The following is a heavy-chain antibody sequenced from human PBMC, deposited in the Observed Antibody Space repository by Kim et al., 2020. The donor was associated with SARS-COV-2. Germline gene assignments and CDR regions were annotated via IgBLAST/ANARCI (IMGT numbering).Heavy chain of an antibody. J-gene: IGHJ6*02. CDR2: ISSSSSYI. Sequence: GGSLRLSCAASGFTFSSYSMNWVRQAPGKGLEWVSSISSSSSYIYYADSVKGRFTISRDNAKNSLYLQMNSLRAEDTAVYYCAREDYDYVWGSYRNYYYYGMDVWGQGTTVTVSS. CDR3: AREDYDYVWGSYRNYYYYGMDV. CDR1: GFTFSSYS. V-gene: IGHV3-21*01. D-gene: IGHD3-16*02.